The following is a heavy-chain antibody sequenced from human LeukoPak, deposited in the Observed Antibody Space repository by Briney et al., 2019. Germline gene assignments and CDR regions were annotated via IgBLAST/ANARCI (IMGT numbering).Heavy chain of an antibody. V-gene: IGHV1-2*02. CDR1: GYTFTGYY. CDR2: INPNSGGT. CDR3: ARPVWSGTTSETNYYYYYMDV. J-gene: IGHJ6*03. D-gene: IGHD1-7*01. Sequence: ASVKVSCKASGYTFTGYYMHWVRQAPGHGLEWMGWINPNSGGTNYAQKFQGRVTMTRDTSISTAYMELSRLRSDDTAVYYCARPVWSGTTSETNYYYYYMDVWGKGTTVTVSS.